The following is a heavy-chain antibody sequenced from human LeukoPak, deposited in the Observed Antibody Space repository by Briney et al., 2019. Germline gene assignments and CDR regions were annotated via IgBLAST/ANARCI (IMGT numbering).Heavy chain of an antibody. J-gene: IGHJ6*03. Sequence: ASVKVSCKASGYTFTGYYMHWVRQAPEQGLEWMGRINPNSGGTNYAQKFQGRVTMTRDTSISTAYMELSRLRSDDTAVYYCARLIVAGADYYYYYMDVWGKGTTVTVSS. CDR1: GYTFTGYY. CDR3: ARLIVAGADYYYYYMDV. V-gene: IGHV1-2*06. CDR2: INPNSGGT. D-gene: IGHD3-22*01.